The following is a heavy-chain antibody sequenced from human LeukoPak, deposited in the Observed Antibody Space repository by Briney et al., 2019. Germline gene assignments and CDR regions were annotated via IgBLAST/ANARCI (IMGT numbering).Heavy chain of an antibody. CDR3: ARVKDGYLSGY. CDR1: GGSISSSSYY. Sequence: PSETLSLTCTVSGGSISSSSYYWGWIRQPPGKGLEWIGSIYYSGSTYYNPSLKSRVTISVDTSKNQFSLKLSSVTAAGTAVYYCARVKDGYLSGYWGQGTLVTVSS. D-gene: IGHD5-24*01. J-gene: IGHJ4*02. V-gene: IGHV4-39*07. CDR2: IYYSGST.